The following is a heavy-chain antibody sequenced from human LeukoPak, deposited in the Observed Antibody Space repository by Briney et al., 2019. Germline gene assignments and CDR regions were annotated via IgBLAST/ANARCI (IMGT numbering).Heavy chain of an antibody. V-gene: IGHV1-46*01. Sequence: ASVKVSCKASGYTFTSYYMHWVRQAPGQGLEWMGIINPSGGSTSYAQKFQGRVTMTRDTSTSTVYMELSSLRSEDTAVYYCAGSEIVGVADVYYGMDVWGQGTTVTVSS. CDR3: AGSEIVGVADVYYGMDV. D-gene: IGHD3-22*01. CDR1: GYTFTSYY. J-gene: IGHJ6*02. CDR2: INPSGGST.